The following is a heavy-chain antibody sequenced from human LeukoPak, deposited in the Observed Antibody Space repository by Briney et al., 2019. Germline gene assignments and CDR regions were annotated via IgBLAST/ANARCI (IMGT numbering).Heavy chain of an antibody. V-gene: IGHV4-59*11. J-gene: IGHJ3*01. D-gene: IGHD3-22*01. CDR1: GGSISRHY. CDR2: IYYTGRT. Sequence: SETLSLTCGVSGGSISRHYWSWIRQPPGKGLEWIGFIYYTGRTRYNPSLQSRVTISVGTSENKFSLKLTSVTAADTAVYYCARLLDNDNSGDPDTFDVWGQGTVFTVSS. CDR3: ARLLDNDNSGDPDTFDV.